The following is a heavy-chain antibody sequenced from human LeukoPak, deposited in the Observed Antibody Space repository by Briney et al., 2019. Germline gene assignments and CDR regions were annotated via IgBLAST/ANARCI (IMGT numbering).Heavy chain of an antibody. V-gene: IGHV4-39*01. CDR2: IYYSGST. Sequence: SETLSLTCTVSGGSISSSSYYWGWIRQPPGKGLEWIGSIYYSGSTYYNPSLKSRVTISVDTSKNQFSLKLSSVTAADTAVYYCARTCSYSSSWYRCWFDPWGRGTLVTVSS. J-gene: IGHJ5*02. CDR1: GGSISSSSYY. D-gene: IGHD6-13*01. CDR3: ARTCSYSSSWYRCWFDP.